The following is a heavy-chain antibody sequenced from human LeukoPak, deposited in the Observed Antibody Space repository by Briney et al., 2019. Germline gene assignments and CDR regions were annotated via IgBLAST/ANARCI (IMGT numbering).Heavy chain of an antibody. Sequence: GGSLRLSCAASGFTFSSYGMHWVRQAPGQGLEWVAVISYDGSNKYYADSVKGRFTISRDNSKNTLYLQMNSLRAEDTAVYYCAKDSSYYDSSGYYSGGQGTLVTVSS. J-gene: IGHJ4*02. D-gene: IGHD3-22*01. CDR3: AKDSSYYDSSGYYS. CDR2: ISYDGSNK. CDR1: GFTFSSYG. V-gene: IGHV3-30*18.